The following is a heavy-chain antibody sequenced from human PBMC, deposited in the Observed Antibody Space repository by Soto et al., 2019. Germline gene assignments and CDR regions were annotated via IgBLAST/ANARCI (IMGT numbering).Heavy chain of an antibody. D-gene: IGHD3-3*01. CDR1: GFSLSTSGVG. CDR2: IYWNDDK. J-gene: IGHJ6*02. Sequence: QITLKESGPPLVKPTQTLTLTCTFSGFSLSTSGVGVGWIRQPPGKALEWLALIYWNDDKRYSPSLKSRLTITKDTSKNQVVLTMTNMDPVDTATYYCAHSSYYDFWSGYPPDYGMDVWGQGTTVTVSS. V-gene: IGHV2-5*01. CDR3: AHSSYYDFWSGYPPDYGMDV.